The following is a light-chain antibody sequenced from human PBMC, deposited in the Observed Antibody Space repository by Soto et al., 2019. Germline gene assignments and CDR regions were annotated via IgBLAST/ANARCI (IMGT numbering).Light chain of an antibody. J-gene: IGKJ1*01. CDR3: QQYNGYWT. CDR1: QSISGS. V-gene: IGKV1-5*03. Sequence: MTQSPSTLSASVGDRVTITCRASQSISGSLAWYQQKPGKAPKLLIYEASNLKSGVPSRFSGSGSGTEYTLTISSLQPDDSASYYCQQYNGYWTFGQGTRVEIK. CDR2: EAS.